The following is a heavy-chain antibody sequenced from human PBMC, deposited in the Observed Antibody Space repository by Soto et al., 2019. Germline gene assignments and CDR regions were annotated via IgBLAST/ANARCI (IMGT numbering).Heavy chain of an antibody. CDR2: ISGSGGST. V-gene: IGHV3-23*01. CDR1: GFTFSSYA. J-gene: IGHJ1*01. Sequence: PGGSLKLSCAASGFTFSSYAMSWFRQAPGKGLEWVSAISGSGGSTYYADSVKGRFTISGDNSKNPLYLQMNSLRAEDKAVYDVANLSRSRRHFQHWCQGTSVTVLS. CDR3: ANLSRSRRHFQH.